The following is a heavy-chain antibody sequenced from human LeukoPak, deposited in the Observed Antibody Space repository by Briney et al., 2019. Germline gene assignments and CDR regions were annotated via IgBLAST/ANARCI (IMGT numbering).Heavy chain of an antibody. CDR3: ARRVAAAGPYYFDY. J-gene: IGHJ4*02. CDR2: IYTSGST. CDR1: GGSISSGSYY. D-gene: IGHD6-13*01. Sequence: SETLSLTCTVSGGSISSGSYYWSWIRQPAGKGLEWIGRIYTSGSTNYNPSLKSRVTISVDTSKNQFSLKLSSVTAADTAVYYCARRVAAAGPYYFDYWGQGTLVTVSS. V-gene: IGHV4-61*02.